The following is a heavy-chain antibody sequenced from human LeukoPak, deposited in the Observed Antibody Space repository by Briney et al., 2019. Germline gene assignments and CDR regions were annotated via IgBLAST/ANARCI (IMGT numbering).Heavy chain of an antibody. CDR3: ARIQYKYDSSGPREHGFDV. Sequence: ESGPTLVNPTQTLTLTCTLSGFSLNTDGMCVSWIRQPPGRALEWLARIDWDDEKIYSTSLKTRLSLSKDTSKNQVVFTLTNMDPADTATYYCARIQYKYDSSGPREHGFDVWGPGSMVTVAS. D-gene: IGHD3-22*01. J-gene: IGHJ3*01. CDR1: GFSLNTDGMC. CDR2: IDWDDEK. V-gene: IGHV2-70*17.